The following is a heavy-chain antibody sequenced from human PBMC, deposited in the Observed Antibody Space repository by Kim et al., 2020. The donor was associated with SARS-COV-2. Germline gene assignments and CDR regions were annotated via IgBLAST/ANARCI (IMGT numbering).Heavy chain of an antibody. CDR3: ARGGGDDTLTDNWFDP. V-gene: IGHV3-11*05. J-gene: IGHJ5*02. Sequence: GGSLRLSCAASGFTFSDYYMSWIRQAPGKGLEWVSYISSSSSYTNYADSVKGRFTISRDNAKNSLYLQMNSLRAEDTAVYYCARGGGDDTLTDNWFDPWGQGTLVTVSS. CDR1: GFTFSDYY. CDR2: ISSSSSYT. D-gene: IGHD3-9*01.